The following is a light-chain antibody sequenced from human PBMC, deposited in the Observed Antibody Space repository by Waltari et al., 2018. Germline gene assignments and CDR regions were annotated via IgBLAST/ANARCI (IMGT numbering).Light chain of an antibody. CDR2: TAS. V-gene: IGKV1-39*01. Sequence: DIQMTQSPSSLSASVGDRVTITCRASQTISSYLNWFQQKPGKAPKLLIYTASNLKSGVPSRFSGSGSGTDFTLTISSLQPEDFATYYCQQSNSIPLTFGGGTKVEIK. CDR3: QQSNSIPLT. CDR1: QTISSY. J-gene: IGKJ4*01.